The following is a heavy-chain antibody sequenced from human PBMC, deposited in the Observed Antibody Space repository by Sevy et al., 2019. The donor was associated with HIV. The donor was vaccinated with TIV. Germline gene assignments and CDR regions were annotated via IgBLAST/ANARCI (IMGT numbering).Heavy chain of an antibody. J-gene: IGHJ4*02. D-gene: IGHD6-19*01. CDR3: AKAWIIAVAGTGLDY. CDR1: GFTFSSYA. V-gene: IGHV3-23*01. CDR2: ISGSGGST. Sequence: GGSLRLSCAASGFTFSSYAMSWVRQAPGKGLEWVSAISGSGGSTYYADSVEGRFTISRDNSKNTLYLQMNSLRAEDTAVYYCAKAWIIAVAGTGLDYWGQGTLVTVSS.